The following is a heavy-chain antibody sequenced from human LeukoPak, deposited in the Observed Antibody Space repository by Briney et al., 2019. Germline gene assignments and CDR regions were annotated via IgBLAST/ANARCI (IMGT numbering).Heavy chain of an antibody. CDR2: INHSGST. J-gene: IGHJ4*02. D-gene: IGHD3-22*01. CDR3: ARAARYYDSSGYYYFFDY. CDR1: GGSFSGYY. Sequence: SETLSLTCAVYGGSFSGYYWSWIRQPPGKGLEWIGEINHSGSTNYNPSLKSRVTMSVDTSKNQFSLKLSSVTAADTAVYYCARAARYYDSSGYYYFFDYWGQGTLVTVSS. V-gene: IGHV4-34*01.